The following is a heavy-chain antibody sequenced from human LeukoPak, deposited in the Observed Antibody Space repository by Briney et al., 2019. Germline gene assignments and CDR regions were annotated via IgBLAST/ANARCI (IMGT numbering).Heavy chain of an antibody. Sequence: GGSLRLSCTASGFTFGDYAMSWFRQAPGKGLEWVGFIRSKAYGGTTEYAASVKGRFTISRDDSKSIAYLQMNSLKTEDTAVYYCTRKSGYDSSPFDYWGQGTLVTVSS. J-gene: IGHJ4*02. CDR3: TRKSGYDSSPFDY. D-gene: IGHD5-12*01. CDR1: GFTFGDYA. V-gene: IGHV3-49*03. CDR2: IRSKAYGGTT.